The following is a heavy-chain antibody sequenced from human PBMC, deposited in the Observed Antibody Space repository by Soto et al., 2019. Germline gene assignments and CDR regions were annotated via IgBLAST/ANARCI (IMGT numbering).Heavy chain of an antibody. J-gene: IGHJ4*02. CDR2: IWYDGSNK. CDR1: GFTFSSYG. Sequence: PGGSLRLSCAASGFTFSSYGMHWVRQAPGKGLEWVAVIWYDGSNKYYADSVKGRFTISRDNSKNTLYLQMNSLRAEDTAVYYCAKSFSSSFSPPNYWGQGTLVTVSS. V-gene: IGHV3-33*06. CDR3: AKSFSSSFSPPNY. D-gene: IGHD6-6*01.